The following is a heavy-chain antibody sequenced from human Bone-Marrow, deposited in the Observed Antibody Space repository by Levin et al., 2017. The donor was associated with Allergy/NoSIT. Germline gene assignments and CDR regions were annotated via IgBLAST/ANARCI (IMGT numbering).Heavy chain of an antibody. J-gene: IGHJ5*02. CDR2: IYHAGNT. V-gene: IGHV4-31*03. CDR1: GDSITRPGYF. Sequence: KTSETLSLTCSVSGDSITRPGYFWTWIRQHPGKGLEWIGHIYHAGNTNYNPSLKSRVSLSVDTSNNQFSLQLTSLTAADTAVYFCVREHFAWLGLFDHWGPGSLVTVSS. D-gene: IGHD3-9*01. CDR3: VREHFAWLGLFDH.